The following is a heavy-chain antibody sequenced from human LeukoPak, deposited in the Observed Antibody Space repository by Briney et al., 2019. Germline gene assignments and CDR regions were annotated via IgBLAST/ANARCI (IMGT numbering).Heavy chain of an antibody. D-gene: IGHD3-22*01. CDR2: IIPIFGTA. J-gene: IGHJ5*02. Sequence: SVKVSCKASGGTFSSYAISWVRQAPGQGLEWMGGIIPIFGTANYAQKFQGRVTITADESTSTAYMELSSLRSEDTAVYYCARSVVDYYDSSGYGWFDPWGQGTLVTVSS. CDR1: GGTFSSYA. V-gene: IGHV1-69*13. CDR3: ARSVVDYYDSSGYGWFDP.